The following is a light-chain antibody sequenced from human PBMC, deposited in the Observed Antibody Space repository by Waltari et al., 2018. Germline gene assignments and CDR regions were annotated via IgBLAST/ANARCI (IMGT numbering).Light chain of an antibody. CDR2: KVS. CDR3: MQGTHWPLT. CDR1: QSLVHSDGHTY. J-gene: IGKJ4*01. Sequence: DVVMTQSPLSLPVTLGQPASISCKSRQSLVHSDGHTYLAWFQQRPGQSQRRLIYKVSNRESGVPDRFSASGSGTDFTLKISRVEAEDVGVYYCMQGTHWPLTFGGGTKVEIK. V-gene: IGKV2-30*02.